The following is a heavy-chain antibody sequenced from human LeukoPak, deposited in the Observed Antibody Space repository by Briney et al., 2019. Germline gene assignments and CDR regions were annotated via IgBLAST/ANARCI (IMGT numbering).Heavy chain of an antibody. D-gene: IGHD1-26*01. CDR3: ARGQWAARVPRFDY. Sequence: ASVKVSCKASGYTFTGYYMHWVRQAPGQGLEWMGWINPNSGGTNYAQKFQGRVTMTRDTSISTAYMELSRLRSDDTAVYYCARGQWAARVPRFDYWGQGTLVTVSS. J-gene: IGHJ4*02. CDR2: INPNSGGT. CDR1: GYTFTGYY. V-gene: IGHV1-2*02.